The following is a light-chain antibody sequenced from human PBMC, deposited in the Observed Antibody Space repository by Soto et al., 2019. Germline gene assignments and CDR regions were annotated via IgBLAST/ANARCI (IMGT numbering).Light chain of an antibody. CDR1: QSVSSY. Sequence: EIVLTQSPATLSLSPGERATLSCRASQSVSSYLAWYQQKPGQAPRLLIYDASNRATGIPARFSGSGSGTDFTLTISSLEPEDFAVYYCQQHSNWPPSLPTFGPGTKVDIK. J-gene: IGKJ3*01. CDR2: DAS. V-gene: IGKV3-11*01. CDR3: QQHSNWPPSLPT.